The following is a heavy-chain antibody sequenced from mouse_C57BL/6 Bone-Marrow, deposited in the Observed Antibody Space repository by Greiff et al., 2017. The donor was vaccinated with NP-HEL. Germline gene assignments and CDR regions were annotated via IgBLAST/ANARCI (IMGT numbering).Heavy chain of an antibody. CDR3: AREGSYDYDYAY. CDR1: GYTFTSYG. CDR2: IYPRSGNT. V-gene: IGHV1-81*01. Sequence: VQLVESGAELARPGASVKLSCKASGYTFTSYGISWVKQRTGQGLEWIGEIYPRSGNTYYNEKFKGKATLTADKSSSTAYMELRSLTSEDSAVYFCAREGSYDYDYAYWGQGTLVTVSA. J-gene: IGHJ3*01. D-gene: IGHD2-4*01.